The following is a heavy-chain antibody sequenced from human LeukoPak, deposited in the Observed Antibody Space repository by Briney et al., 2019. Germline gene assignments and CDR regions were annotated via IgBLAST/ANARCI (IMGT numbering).Heavy chain of an antibody. J-gene: IGHJ6*04. CDR3: ARDDRYWSSTSCPQLDV. V-gene: IGHV3-7*01. D-gene: IGHD2-2*01. Sequence: PGGSLRLSCAASGFTLSSYGMSWVRQAPGKGLEWVANIKQDGSEKYYVDSVKGRFTIYRDNAKNSLYLQMNSLRAEDTAVYYCARDDRYWSSTSCPQLDVWGKGTTVTVSS. CDR1: GFTLSSYG. CDR2: IKQDGSEK.